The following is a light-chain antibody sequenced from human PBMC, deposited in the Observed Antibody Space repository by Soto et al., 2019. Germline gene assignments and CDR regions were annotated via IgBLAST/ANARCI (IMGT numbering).Light chain of an antibody. CDR1: TGTVTSYHF. V-gene: IGLV7-46*01. CDR3: LLSYGGHRV. Sequence: QAVVPQEPALTLSPGWTVTLACGSSTGTVTSYHFPYWFQQKPGQAPRTLIYETSNRHSWTPARFSGSLLGDKAALTLSGAQPEDEADYYCLLSYGGHRVFGGGTKVTAL. J-gene: IGLJ2*01. CDR2: ETS.